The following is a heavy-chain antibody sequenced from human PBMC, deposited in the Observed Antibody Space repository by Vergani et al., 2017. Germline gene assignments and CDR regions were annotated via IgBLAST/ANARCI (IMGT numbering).Heavy chain of an antibody. CDR2: IYRTGRT. V-gene: IGHV4-39*07. J-gene: IGHJ4*02. CDR3: ARRSGIVYDSFSGTQYFLDF. Sequence: QVQLQESGPGLVKPSETLSLTCTVSNDSVSNTFYYWGWIRQTPGKGLEWIGSIYRTGRTNFTPSLKSRVTISVDTSTNHFSLRLNSLTAADTAVYYCARRSGIVYDSFSGTQYFLDFWGQGTLVTVSS. CDR1: NDSVSNTFYY. D-gene: IGHD3-9*01.